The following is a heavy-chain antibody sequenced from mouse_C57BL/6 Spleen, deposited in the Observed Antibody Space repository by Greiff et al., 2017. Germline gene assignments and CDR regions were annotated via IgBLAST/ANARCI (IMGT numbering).Heavy chain of an antibody. J-gene: IGHJ4*01. CDR3: ATTVVPHYYAMDY. D-gene: IGHD1-1*01. CDR2: ISGGGGNT. Sequence: EVKVVESGGGLVKPGGSLKLSCAASGFTFSSYTMSWVRQTPEKRLEWVATISGGGGNTYYPDSVKGRFTISRDNAKNTLYLQMSSLRSEDTALYYCATTVVPHYYAMDYWGQGTSVTVSS. CDR1: GFTFSSYT. V-gene: IGHV5-9*01.